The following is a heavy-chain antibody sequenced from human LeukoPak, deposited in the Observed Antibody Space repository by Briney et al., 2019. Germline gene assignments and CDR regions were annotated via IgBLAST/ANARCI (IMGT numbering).Heavy chain of an antibody. D-gene: IGHD2/OR15-2a*01. CDR3: ARDFYGDDGHHPFDY. V-gene: IGHV4-4*07. Sequence: SETLSLTCSVSGGSISNYYWNWLRQPAGKGLEWIGRIYASGSTNYNPSLKSRVTISVDKSKNHFSLNLKSVTAADTAFYYCARDFYGDDGHHPFDYWGQGIQVTVSS. J-gene: IGHJ4*02. CDR2: IYASGST. CDR1: GGSISNYY.